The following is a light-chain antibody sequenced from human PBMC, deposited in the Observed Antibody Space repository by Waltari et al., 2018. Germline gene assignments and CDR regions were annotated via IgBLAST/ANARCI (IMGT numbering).Light chain of an antibody. CDR3: SAYTTSRTLV. V-gene: IGLV2-14*03. Sequence: QPALTPPASVSGSPGQSLTISCTGTSSDIGRYQLVPWYQQHPGKAPKLMIYDVIRRPSGISNRFSASKSGDTASLTISGLQAEDEAEYYCSAYTTSRTLVFGGGTKLTVL. CDR2: DVI. CDR1: SSDIGRYQL. J-gene: IGLJ2*01.